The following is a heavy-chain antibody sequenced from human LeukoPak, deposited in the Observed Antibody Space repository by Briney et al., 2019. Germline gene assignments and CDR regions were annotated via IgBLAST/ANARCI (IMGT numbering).Heavy chain of an antibody. CDR1: GGSFSGYY. D-gene: IGHD6-19*01. Sequence: KPSETLSLTCAVYGGSFSGYYWSWIRQPPGKGLEWIGEINHSGSTNYNPSLKGRVTISVDTSKNQFSLKLSSVTAADTAVYYCARGSRSGWYTWGQGTLVTVSS. V-gene: IGHV4-34*01. CDR3: ARGSRSGWYT. J-gene: IGHJ5*02. CDR2: INHSGST.